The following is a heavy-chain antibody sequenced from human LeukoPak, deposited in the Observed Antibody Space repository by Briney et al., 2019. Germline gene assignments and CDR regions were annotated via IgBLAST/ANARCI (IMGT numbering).Heavy chain of an antibody. CDR3: VKGGSYSDHYFDY. V-gene: IGHV3-23*01. D-gene: IGHD5-12*01. CDR2: ISGSGGAT. Sequence: GGSLRLSCAASGFTFSSYAMSWVRQAPGKGLERVSNISGSGGATYYADSVKGRFTISRDNSKYTLYLQMNSLRAEDTAVYYCVKGGSYSDHYFDYWGQGTLVTVSS. J-gene: IGHJ4*02. CDR1: GFTFSSYA.